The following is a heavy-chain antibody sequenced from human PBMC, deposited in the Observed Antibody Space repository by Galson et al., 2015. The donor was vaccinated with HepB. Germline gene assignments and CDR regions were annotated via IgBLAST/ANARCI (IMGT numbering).Heavy chain of an antibody. Sequence: SLRLSCAASGFTFSIYWMHWVRQAPGKGLVWVSRINSDGSSTSYADFVKGRFTISRDNAKNTLYLQMNSLGAEDTAVYYCAGAGARYNRFDPWGQGTLVTVSS. CDR2: INSDGSST. CDR3: AGAGARYNRFDP. CDR1: GFTFSIYW. D-gene: IGHD4/OR15-4a*01. J-gene: IGHJ5*02. V-gene: IGHV3-74*01.